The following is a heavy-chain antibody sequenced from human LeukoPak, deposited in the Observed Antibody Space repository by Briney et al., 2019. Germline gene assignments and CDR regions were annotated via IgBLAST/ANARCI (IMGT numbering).Heavy chain of an antibody. CDR2: IYSGGGT. Sequence: GGSLSLSCSASGFTVSNNYLSWVRQAPGKGLEWVSIIYSGGGTNYADSVKGRFTISRNNSKNTLYLQMSSLRPDDTAVYYCARGLQQQLGWFDPWGQGTLVTVSS. CDR1: GFTVSNNY. J-gene: IGHJ5*02. V-gene: IGHV3-53*04. CDR3: ARGLQQQLGWFDP. D-gene: IGHD6-13*01.